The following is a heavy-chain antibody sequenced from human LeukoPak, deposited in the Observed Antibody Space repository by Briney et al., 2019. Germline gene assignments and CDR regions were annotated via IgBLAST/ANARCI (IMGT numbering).Heavy chain of an antibody. V-gene: IGHV3-33*01. CDR2: IWYDGSNK. J-gene: IGHJ4*02. CDR3: ARARTTRGFDY. Sequence: GRSLRLSCAASGFAFNSYGIHWVRQAPGKGLKWVAFIWYDGSNKYYADSVKGRFTISRDNSKNTLYLQMNSLRAEDTAVYYCARARTTRGFDYWGQGTLVNVSS. CDR1: GFAFNSYG. D-gene: IGHD4-17*01.